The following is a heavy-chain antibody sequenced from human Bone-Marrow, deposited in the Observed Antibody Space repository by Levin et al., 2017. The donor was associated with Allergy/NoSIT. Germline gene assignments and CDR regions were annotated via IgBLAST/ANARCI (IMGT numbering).Heavy chain of an antibody. CDR2: IDWDDDK. Sequence: QTLSLTCTFSGFSLSTSGMRVSWIRQPPGKALEWLARIDWDDDKFYSTSLKTRLTISKDTSKNQVVLTMTNMDPVDTATYYCARTLLVRGYYYGMDVWGQGTTVTVSS. V-gene: IGHV2-70*04. J-gene: IGHJ6*02. CDR3: ARTLLVRGYYYGMDV. D-gene: IGHD3-22*01. CDR1: GFSLSTSGMR.